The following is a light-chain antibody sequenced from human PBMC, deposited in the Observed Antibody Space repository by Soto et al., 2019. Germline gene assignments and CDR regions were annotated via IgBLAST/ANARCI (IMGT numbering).Light chain of an antibody. Sequence: QSALTQPASVSGSPGQSITISCIRTSSDIGTYNYVSWYQQHPGKAPNLVIFDVSNRPSGVSDRFSGSKSGNTASLTISGLQVEDEGDYYCSSIASSNTLVFGGGTKLTVL. J-gene: IGLJ2*01. CDR1: SSDIGTYNY. V-gene: IGLV2-14*01. CDR2: DVS. CDR3: SSIASSNTLV.